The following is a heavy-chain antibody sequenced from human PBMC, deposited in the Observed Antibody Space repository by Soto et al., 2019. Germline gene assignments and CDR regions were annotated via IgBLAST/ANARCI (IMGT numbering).Heavy chain of an antibody. CDR1: GFTFSSYG. D-gene: IGHD6-19*01. Sequence: PGGSLRLSCAASGFTFSSYGMHWVRQAPGKGLEWVAVIWYDGSNKYYADSVKGRFTISRDNSKNTLYLQMNSLRAEDTAVYYCARAIAVAGISVWDPYYYYGMDVWGQGTTVTVAS. J-gene: IGHJ6*02. CDR3: ARAIAVAGISVWDPYYYYGMDV. CDR2: IWYDGSNK. V-gene: IGHV3-33*01.